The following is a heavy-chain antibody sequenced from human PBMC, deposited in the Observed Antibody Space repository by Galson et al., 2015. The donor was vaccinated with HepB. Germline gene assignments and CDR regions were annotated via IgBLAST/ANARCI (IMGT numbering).Heavy chain of an antibody. CDR3: ARGYYDSSGFSNPFDD. CDR2: LYHTGST. J-gene: IGHJ4*02. CDR1: GGSISDYY. Sequence: SETLSLTCTVSGGSISDYYWSWIRQSPGKGLEWIGFLYHTGSTNYNPSLKSRVTTSVDTSKNQFSLRLSSLTAADAAVYYCARGYYDSSGFSNPFDDWGQGILVTVSS. D-gene: IGHD3-22*01. V-gene: IGHV4-59*08.